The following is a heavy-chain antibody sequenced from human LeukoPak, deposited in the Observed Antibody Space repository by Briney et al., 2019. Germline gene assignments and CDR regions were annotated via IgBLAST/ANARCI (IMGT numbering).Heavy chain of an antibody. CDR1: GGSISSGGYY. CDR2: IYYSGST. CDR3: ARAYYGSGSYFSPGGMDV. Sequence: PSETLSLTCTVSGGSISSGGYYWSWIRQPPGKGLEWIGSIYYSGSTNYNPSLKSRVTISVDTSKNQFSLKLSSVTAADTAVYYCARAYYGSGSYFSPGGMDVWGQGTTVTVSS. J-gene: IGHJ6*02. V-gene: IGHV4-39*07. D-gene: IGHD3-10*01.